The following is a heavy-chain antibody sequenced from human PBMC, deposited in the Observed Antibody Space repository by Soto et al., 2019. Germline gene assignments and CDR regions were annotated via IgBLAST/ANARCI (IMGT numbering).Heavy chain of an antibody. CDR1: GGSFSGHY. CDR2: INHTGTT. J-gene: IGHJ5*02. V-gene: IGHV4-34*01. CDR3: ARGRGFDP. Sequence: SETLSLTCAVYGGSFSGHYWNWIRQPPGKGLEWIGEINHTGTTNYNASLKSRLTISVDTSKNEFFLKLTSVTAADTAVYYCARGRGFDPWGQGTLVTVSS.